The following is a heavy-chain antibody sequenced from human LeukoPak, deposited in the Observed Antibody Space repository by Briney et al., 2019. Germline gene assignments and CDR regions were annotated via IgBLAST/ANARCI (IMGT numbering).Heavy chain of an antibody. CDR3: ARGEQLVYDAFDI. CDR1: GFTFSSYA. CDR2: ISSSSSYI. Sequence: GGSLRLSCAASGFTFSSYAMSWVRQAPGKGLEWVSSISSSSSYIYYADSVKGRFTISRDNAKNSLYLQMNSLRAEDTAVYYCARGEQLVYDAFDIWGQGTMVTVSS. D-gene: IGHD6-6*01. J-gene: IGHJ3*02. V-gene: IGHV3-21*01.